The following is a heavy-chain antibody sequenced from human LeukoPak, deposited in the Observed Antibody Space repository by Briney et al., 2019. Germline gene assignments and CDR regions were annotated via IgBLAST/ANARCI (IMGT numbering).Heavy chain of an antibody. Sequence: ASVKVSCKASGYTFTGYYMHWVRQAPGQGLEWMGWINPNSGGTNYAQKFQGRVTMTRDTSISTAYMELSRLRSDDTAVYYCAGDSIAAAEMDYWGQGTLVTVSS. CDR3: AGDSIAAAEMDY. D-gene: IGHD6-13*01. CDR2: INPNSGGT. J-gene: IGHJ4*02. CDR1: GYTFTGYY. V-gene: IGHV1-2*02.